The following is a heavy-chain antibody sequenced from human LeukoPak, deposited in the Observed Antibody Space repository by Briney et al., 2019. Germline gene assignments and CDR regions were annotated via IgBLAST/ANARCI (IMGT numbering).Heavy chain of an antibody. V-gene: IGHV3-23*01. D-gene: IGHD3-9*01. CDR2: ISGSGGTT. CDR1: GFTFSSFA. Sequence: GGSLRLSCAASGFTFSSFAMSWVRQAPGKGLEWVSAISGSGGTTYYADSVKGRFTISRDNSKNTLYLQMNSLRAEDTAVYYCAKDQYFDWSNWFDPWGQGTLVTVSS. CDR3: AKDQYFDWSNWFDP. J-gene: IGHJ5*02.